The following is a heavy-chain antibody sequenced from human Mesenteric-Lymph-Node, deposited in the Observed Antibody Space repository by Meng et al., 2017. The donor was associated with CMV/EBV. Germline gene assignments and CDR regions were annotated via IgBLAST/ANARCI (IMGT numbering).Heavy chain of an antibody. CDR1: GFTFSSYA. CDR3: AKERAWYSSGPDY. Sequence: GESLKISCAAAGFTFSSYAMNWVRQAPGKGLEWVSTISGSGASTYHADSVKGRFTISRDNSKNTLFLQMGSLRAEDTAVYYCAKERAWYSSGPDYWGQGTLVTVSS. V-gene: IGHV3-23*01. D-gene: IGHD6-19*01. CDR2: ISGSGAST. J-gene: IGHJ4*02.